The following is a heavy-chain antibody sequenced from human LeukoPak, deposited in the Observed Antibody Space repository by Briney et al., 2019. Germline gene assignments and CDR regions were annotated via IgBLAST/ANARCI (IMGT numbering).Heavy chain of an antibody. CDR1: GFTVSSNY. D-gene: IGHD6-13*01. CDR3: AREHRPYSSRGWFDP. V-gene: IGHV3-53*01. J-gene: IGHJ5*02. Sequence: PGGSLRLSCAASGFTVSSNYMSWVRQAPGKGLEWVSVIYSGGSTYYADSVKGRFTISRDNSKNTLYLQMNSLRAEDTAVYYCAREHRPYSSRGWFDPWGQGTLVTVSS. CDR2: IYSGGST.